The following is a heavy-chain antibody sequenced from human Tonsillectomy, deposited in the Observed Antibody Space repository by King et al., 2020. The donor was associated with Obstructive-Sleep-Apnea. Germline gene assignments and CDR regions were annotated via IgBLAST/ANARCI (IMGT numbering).Heavy chain of an antibody. Sequence: VQLQESGPGLVKPSETLSLTCTVSGASISSYYWSWIRQSPAKGLEWIGYIYKDGSRYYNHSLKSRVSMSIDTSESRLSLTLSSVTAADTAIYYCATDLGDYADVFTFWGQGTMVTVSA. V-gene: IGHV4-59*01. CDR2: IYKDGSR. CDR3: ATDLGDYADVFTF. CDR1: GASISSYY. D-gene: IGHD4-17*01. J-gene: IGHJ3*01.